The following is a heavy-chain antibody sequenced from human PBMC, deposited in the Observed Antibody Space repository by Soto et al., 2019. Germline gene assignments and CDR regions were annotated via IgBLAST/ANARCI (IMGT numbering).Heavy chain of an antibody. CDR1: GGSISSGGYY. J-gene: IGHJ4*02. CDR2: IYYSGST. CDR3: ARGGVGGYYGDYPHFDY. D-gene: IGHD4-17*01. Sequence: QVQLQESGPGLVKPSQTLSLTCTVSGGSISSGGYYWSWIRQHPGKGLEWIGYIYYSGSTYYNPSLKSRVTISVDTSKNHFSLKLSSVTAADTAVYYCARGGVGGYYGDYPHFDYWGQGTLVTVSS. V-gene: IGHV4-31*03.